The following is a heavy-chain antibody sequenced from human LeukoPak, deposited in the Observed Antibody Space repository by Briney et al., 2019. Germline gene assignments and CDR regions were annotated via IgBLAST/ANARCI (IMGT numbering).Heavy chain of an antibody. J-gene: IGHJ4*02. CDR3: ARAEGYGAIDY. V-gene: IGHV3-30-3*01. Sequence: PGGSLRLSCAASGFTFSRYAMHWVRQAPGKGLEWVAVISYDGSKKYYADSVKGRFTISRDNSKNTLYLQMNSLTAEDTAFYYCARAEGYGAIDYWGQGTLVTVSS. CDR1: GFTFSRYA. CDR2: ISYDGSKK. D-gene: IGHD5-12*01.